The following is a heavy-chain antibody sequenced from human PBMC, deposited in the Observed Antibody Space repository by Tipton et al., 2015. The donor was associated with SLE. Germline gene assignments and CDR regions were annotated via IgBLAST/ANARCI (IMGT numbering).Heavy chain of an antibody. Sequence: GSLRLSCAASGFTFSRYSMNWVRQAPGKGLEWVSYISSSSSTIFYADSVKGRFTISRDNAKNSLDLQMNSLRAEDTAVFYCAGGMGLLDYWGQGTLVTVSS. CDR1: GFTFSRYS. J-gene: IGHJ4*02. V-gene: IGHV3-48*01. CDR2: ISSSSSTI. CDR3: AGGMGLLDY. D-gene: IGHD3-16*01.